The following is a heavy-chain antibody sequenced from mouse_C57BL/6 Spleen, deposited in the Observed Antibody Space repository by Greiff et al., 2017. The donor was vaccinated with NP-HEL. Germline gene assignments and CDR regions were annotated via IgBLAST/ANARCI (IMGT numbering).Heavy chain of an antibody. CDR3: ARAGGYYGNGYFDY. CDR2: IYPGDGDT. J-gene: IGHJ2*01. V-gene: IGHV1-82*01. CDR1: GYAFSSSW. D-gene: IGHD2-1*01. Sequence: VQLQESGPELVKPGASVKISCKASGYAFSSSWMNWVKQRPGKGLEWIGRIYPGDGDTNYNGKFKGKAKLTADKSSSTAYMQLSSLTSEDSAVYFCARAGGYYGNGYFDYWGQGTTLTVSS.